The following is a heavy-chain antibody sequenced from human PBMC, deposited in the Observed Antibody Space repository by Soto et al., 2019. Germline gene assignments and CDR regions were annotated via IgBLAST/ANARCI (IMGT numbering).Heavy chain of an antibody. J-gene: IGHJ6*02. CDR1: GYSFTTYW. CDR2: INPGDSDI. V-gene: IGHV5-51*01. Sequence: GESLKNSCKASGYSFTTYWIAWVRQMPGRGLEWMGIINPGDSDIRYSPSFQGQVTISADNSISTAYLQWSSLKASDTAMYYCARHEQFYYYYYGMDVWGQGTAVTVSS. CDR3: ARHEQFYYYYYGMDV. D-gene: IGHD4-4*01.